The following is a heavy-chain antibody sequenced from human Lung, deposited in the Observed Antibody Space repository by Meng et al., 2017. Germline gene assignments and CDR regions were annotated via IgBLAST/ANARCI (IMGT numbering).Heavy chain of an antibody. CDR3: ARDLAAVADFDY. CDR1: GYTFTSYY. V-gene: IGHV1-46*01. J-gene: IGHJ4*02. CDR2: INPSGGST. D-gene: IGHD6-19*01. Sequence: ASVKVSCKASGYTFTSYYMHWVRQAHGQGLEWMGIINPSGGSTSYAQKFQGRVTMTRDTSTRTVYMELSSLRSEDTAVYYCARDLAAVADFDYWGQGTLVTVSS.